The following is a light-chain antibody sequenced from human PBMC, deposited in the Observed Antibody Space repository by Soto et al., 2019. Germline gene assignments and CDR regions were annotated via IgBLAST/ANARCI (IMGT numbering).Light chain of an antibody. J-gene: IGKJ5*01. CDR1: ESVIKY. CDR3: KQYSSSPPIT. Sequence: EIVLTQSPGTLSLFPGERATISCRASESVIKYLAWYQQKPGQAPRLLIHGASSRATGIPDRFSGSGSGTDFTLTINRLEPEDFAVYYCKQYSSSPPITFGQGTRLEIK. V-gene: IGKV3-20*01. CDR2: GAS.